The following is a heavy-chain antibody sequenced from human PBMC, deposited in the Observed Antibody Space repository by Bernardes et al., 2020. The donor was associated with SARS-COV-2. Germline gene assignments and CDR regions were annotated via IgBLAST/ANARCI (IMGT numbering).Heavy chain of an antibody. Sequence: GGSLRLSCAASGFTFGDYSMHWVRQAPGKGLEWVSSISWHSGDIGYADSVKGRFTISRDNAKNSLYLHMRSLRAEDTALYYCARAQDYDSGGYYYYYGFDVWGQGTTVTVSS. CDR3: ARAQDYDSGGYYYYYGFDV. V-gene: IGHV3-9*01. D-gene: IGHD3-22*01. CDR2: ISWHSGDI. J-gene: IGHJ6*02. CDR1: GFTFGDYS.